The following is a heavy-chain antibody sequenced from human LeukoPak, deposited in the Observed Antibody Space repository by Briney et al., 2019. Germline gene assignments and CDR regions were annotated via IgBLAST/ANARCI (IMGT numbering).Heavy chain of an antibody. J-gene: IGHJ5*02. D-gene: IGHD6-13*01. V-gene: IGHV1-69*01. Sequence: SVKLSCKASGGTFSSYAISWVRQAPGQGLEWMGGIIPIFGTANYAQKFQGRVTITADEPTSTAYMELSSLRSEDTAVYYCAREGRIAAAGTYFWFDPWGQGTLVTVSS. CDR3: AREGRIAAAGTYFWFDP. CDR2: IIPIFGTA. CDR1: GGTFSSYA.